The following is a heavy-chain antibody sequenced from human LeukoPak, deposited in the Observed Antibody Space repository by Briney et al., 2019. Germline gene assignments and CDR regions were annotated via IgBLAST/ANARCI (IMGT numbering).Heavy chain of an antibody. CDR3: ARTRFPYYRLSVADYYHMDV. CDR2: IIPVFGTT. J-gene: IGHJ6*03. Sequence: SVKVSCKASRETFSSYAISWVRQAPGQGLEWMGGIIPVFGTTSYAQKSQDRITITADKTTYTAFMELSSLGSEDTAVYYCARTRFPYYRLSVADYYHMDVWGKGTTVTVSS. V-gene: IGHV1-69*06. CDR1: RETFSSYA. D-gene: IGHD3-10*01.